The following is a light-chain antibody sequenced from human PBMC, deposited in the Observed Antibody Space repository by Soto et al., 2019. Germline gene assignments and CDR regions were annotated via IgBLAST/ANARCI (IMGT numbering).Light chain of an antibody. CDR3: LQSSRYPWT. CDR2: GIS. CDR1: QGIRNY. V-gene: IGKV1-17*03. J-gene: IGKJ1*01. Sequence: DIQMTQSPSAMSASVGDRVTISCRASQGIRNYLAWFQQTRGKVPKSXIYGISSLPSGVPSRFGSSGARTECTRTINSLQPEDVVTYCCLQSSRYPWTFGQGTKVDIK.